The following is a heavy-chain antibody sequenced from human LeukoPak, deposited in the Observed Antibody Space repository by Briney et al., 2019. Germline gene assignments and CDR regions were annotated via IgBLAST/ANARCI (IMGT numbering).Heavy chain of an antibody. CDR1: GYTFTGYY. CDR3: ARDACTSCYPYSWFDP. CDR2: INPNSGGT. J-gene: IGHJ5*02. D-gene: IGHD2-2*01. Sequence: ASVKVSCKASGYTFTGYYMHWVRQAPGQGLEWMGWINPNSGGTNYAQKFQGRVTMTRDTSISTAYMELSSLRSEDTAVYYCARDACTSCYPYSWFDPWGQGTLVTVSS. V-gene: IGHV1-2*02.